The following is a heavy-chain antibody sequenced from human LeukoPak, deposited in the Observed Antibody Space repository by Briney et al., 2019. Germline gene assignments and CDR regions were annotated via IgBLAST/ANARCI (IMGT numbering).Heavy chain of an antibody. Sequence: GGSLRLSCAASGVRVSSHAMSWFRQAAGKGLGWVGFIRSKAYGGTTEYAASVKGRFTISRDDSKSIAYLQMNSLKTEDTAVYYCVRGKNSFDIWGQGTMVTVSS. D-gene: IGHD4-23*01. CDR3: VRGKNSFDI. CDR1: GVRVSSHA. J-gene: IGHJ3*02. V-gene: IGHV3-49*03. CDR2: IRSKAYGGTT.